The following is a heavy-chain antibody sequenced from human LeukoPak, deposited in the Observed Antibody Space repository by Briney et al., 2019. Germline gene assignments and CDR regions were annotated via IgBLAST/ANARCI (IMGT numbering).Heavy chain of an antibody. CDR3: TRDRLRKWFDP. CDR1: GHTFTGDNY. V-gene: IGHV1-2*02. J-gene: IGHJ5*02. D-gene: IGHD5-12*01. Sequence: ASVKVSCEASGHTFTGDNYIHWVRQAPGQGPEWMGWINTNSGATYYARKFQGRVTMTRDTSIITTYMELYRLTSDDMAVYCCTRDRLRKWFDPWGQGTLVTVSS. CDR2: INTNSGAT.